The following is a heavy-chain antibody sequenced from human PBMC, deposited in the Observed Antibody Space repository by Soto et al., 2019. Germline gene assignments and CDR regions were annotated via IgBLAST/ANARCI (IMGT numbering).Heavy chain of an antibody. Sequence: ASVKVSCKASGYTFTMYGLRWVRQAPGQGPEWMGWTRADNGDVRYAEKFRGWVTMTRDTSISTAYMELSRLRSDDTAVYYCARDLSAMVRGVIYRYYYYGMDVWGQGTTVTVSS. CDR1: GYTFTMYG. CDR2: TRADNGDV. D-gene: IGHD3-10*01. J-gene: IGHJ6*02. V-gene: IGHV1-2*04. CDR3: ARDLSAMVRGVIYRYYYYGMDV.